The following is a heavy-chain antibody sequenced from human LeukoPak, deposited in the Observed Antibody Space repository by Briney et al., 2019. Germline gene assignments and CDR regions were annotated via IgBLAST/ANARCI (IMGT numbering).Heavy chain of an antibody. V-gene: IGHV4-39*01. Sequence: PSETLSLTCTVSGGSISSSSYYWGWIRRPPGKGLEWIGSIYYSGSTYYNPSLKSRVTISVDTSKNQFSLKLSSVTAADTAVYHCARQGSSWYKSRTNWFDPWGQGTLVTVSS. J-gene: IGHJ5*02. CDR1: GGSISSSSYY. CDR2: IYYSGST. CDR3: ARQGSSWYKSRTNWFDP. D-gene: IGHD6-13*01.